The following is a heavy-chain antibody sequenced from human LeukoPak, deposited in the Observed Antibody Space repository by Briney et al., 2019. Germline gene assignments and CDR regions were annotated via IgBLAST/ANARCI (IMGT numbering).Heavy chain of an antibody. V-gene: IGHV1-46*01. CDR2: INPSGGST. CDR3: ARDFTHTIFGVVITENWFDP. CDR1: GYTFTSYH. Sequence: ASVKVSCKASGYTFTSYHMHWVRQAPGQGLEWMGIINPSGGSTSYAQKFQGRVTMTRDMSTSTVYMELSSLRSEDTAVYYCARDFTHTIFGVVITENWFDPWGQGTLVTVSS. J-gene: IGHJ5*02. D-gene: IGHD3-3*01.